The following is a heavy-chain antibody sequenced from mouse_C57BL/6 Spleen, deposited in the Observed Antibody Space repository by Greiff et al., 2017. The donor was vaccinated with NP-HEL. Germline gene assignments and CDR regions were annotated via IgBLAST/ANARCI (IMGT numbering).Heavy chain of an antibody. CDR3: ARKLTGTYYFDY. Sequence: VQLQQSGPELVKPGASVKISCKASGYAFSSSWMNWVKQRPGKGLEWIGRIYPGDGDTNYNGKFKGKATLTAYKSSSTAYMQLSSLTSEDSAVYFCARKLTGTYYFDYWGQGTTLTVSS. V-gene: IGHV1-82*01. J-gene: IGHJ2*01. CDR2: IYPGDGDT. CDR1: GYAFSSSW. D-gene: IGHD4-1*01.